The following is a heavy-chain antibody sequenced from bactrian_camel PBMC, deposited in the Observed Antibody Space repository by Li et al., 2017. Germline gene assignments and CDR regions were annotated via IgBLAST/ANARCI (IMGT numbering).Heavy chain of an antibody. D-gene: IGHD5*01. CDR3: AAKGSRLCSLTTVDPAFGY. V-gene: IGHV3S26*01. CDR1: DYNINRAC. J-gene: IGHJ6*01. Sequence: HVQLVESGGGSAQAGGSLRLSCEVSDYNINRACMAWVRRRAGFAREGVAILDFDGRTSYATSVKGRFTISVDNAENKLFLQMDDLKPEDSAMYFCAAKGSRLCSLTTVDPAFGYWGQGTQVTVS. CDR2: ILDFDGRT.